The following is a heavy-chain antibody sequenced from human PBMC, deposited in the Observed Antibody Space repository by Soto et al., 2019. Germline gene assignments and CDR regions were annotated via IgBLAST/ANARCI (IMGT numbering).Heavy chain of an antibody. CDR2: IYYSGST. D-gene: IGHD6-13*01. J-gene: IGHJ4*02. CDR3: ARESPAAGTRYYFDY. Sequence: PSETLSLTCTVSGGSISSSSYYWGWIRQPPGKGLEWIGSIYYSGSTYYNPSLKSRVTISVDTSKNQFSLKLSSVTAADTAVYYCARESPAAGTRYYFDYWGQGTLVTVSS. CDR1: GGSISSSSYY. V-gene: IGHV4-39*02.